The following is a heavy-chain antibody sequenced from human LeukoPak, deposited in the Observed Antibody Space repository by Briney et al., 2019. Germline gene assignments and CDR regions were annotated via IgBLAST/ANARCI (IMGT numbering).Heavy chain of an antibody. D-gene: IGHD2-8*01. CDR2: INPNSGGT. V-gene: IGHV1-2*02. Sequence: ASVKVSCKASGYTFTGYYMHWVRQAPGQGLEWMGWINPNSGGTNYAQKFQGRVTMTRDTSISTAYMELSRLRSDDTAVYYCARKYCTNGVCYNSWGYWGQGTLVSLSS. J-gene: IGHJ4*02. CDR1: GYTFTGYY. CDR3: ARKYCTNGVCYNSWGY.